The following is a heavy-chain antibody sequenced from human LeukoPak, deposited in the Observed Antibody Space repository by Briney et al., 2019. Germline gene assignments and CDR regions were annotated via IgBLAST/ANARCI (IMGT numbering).Heavy chain of an antibody. Sequence: GGSLRLSCAASEFSFSSYSMNWVRQAPGKGLEWVSTISGRTDGPYYADSVKGRFTTSRDNSKNTMYLQINNVRAEDTAVYYRAKDPLGYGGHYFDNWGQGTRVTVSS. D-gene: IGHD4-23*01. V-gene: IGHV3-23*01. CDR1: EFSFSSYS. CDR3: AKDPLGYGGHYFDN. J-gene: IGHJ4*02. CDR2: ISGRTDGP.